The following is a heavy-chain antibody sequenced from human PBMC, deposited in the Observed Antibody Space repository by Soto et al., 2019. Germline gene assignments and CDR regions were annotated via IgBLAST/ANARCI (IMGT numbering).Heavy chain of an antibody. CDR3: ATGNIDFWSGYKYFYYGMDV. CDR2: IRYGGNT. V-gene: IGHV4-39*02. J-gene: IGHJ6*02. Sequence: SETLSLTCTVSGGSVRSSNYYWAWIRQPPGKGLGWIGSIRYGGNTYPNPSLKSRLTISVDTSNNHISPRLSSVTAADTAIYYCATGNIDFWSGYKYFYYGMDVWGQGTTVTVSS. D-gene: IGHD3-3*01. CDR1: GGSVRSSNYY.